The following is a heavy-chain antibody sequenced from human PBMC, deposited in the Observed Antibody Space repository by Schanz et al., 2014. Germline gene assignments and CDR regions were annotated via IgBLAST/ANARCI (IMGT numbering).Heavy chain of an antibody. J-gene: IGHJ4*02. CDR1: GFTVSNSY. CDR2: MSGSGSTA. D-gene: IGHD5-18*01. V-gene: IGHV3-23*04. Sequence: AQLVESGGGVVQPGRSLRLSCAASGFTVSNSYIHWVRQAPGKGLEWVSGMSGSGSTADYADSVKGRFTISRDNSKNTLYLQMNNLRAEDTAVYYCAKYGGGYSYGFVEYWGQGILVTVSS. CDR3: AKYGGGYSYGFVEY.